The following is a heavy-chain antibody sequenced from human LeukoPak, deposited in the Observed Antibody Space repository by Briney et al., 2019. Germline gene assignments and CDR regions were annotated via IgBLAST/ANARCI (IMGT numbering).Heavy chain of an antibody. J-gene: IGHJ6*03. V-gene: IGHV4-4*07. Sequence: SETLSLTCPVSGGSISSYYWSWIRQPAGKGLEWIGRIYTSGSTNYNPSLKSRVTMSVDTSKNQFSLKLSSVTAADTAVYYCARATYYDFWSGYYYMDVWGKGTTVTVSS. CDR3: ARATYYDFWSGYYYMDV. D-gene: IGHD3-3*01. CDR2: IYTSGST. CDR1: GGSISSYY.